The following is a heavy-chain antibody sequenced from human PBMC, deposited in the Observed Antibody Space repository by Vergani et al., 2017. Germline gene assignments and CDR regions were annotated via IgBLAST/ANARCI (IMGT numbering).Heavy chain of an antibody. Sequence: QVQLQESGPGLVKPSQTLSLTCTVSGGSISSGGYYWSWIRQHPGKGLEWIGYIYYSGSTYYNPSLKSRVTISVDTSKNQFSLKLSSVTAADTAVYYCARDSYGSGSSLGMDVWGQGTTVTVSS. CDR1: GGSISSGGYY. J-gene: IGHJ6*02. D-gene: IGHD3-10*01. CDR3: ARDSYGSGSSLGMDV. CDR2: IYYSGST. V-gene: IGHV4-31*03.